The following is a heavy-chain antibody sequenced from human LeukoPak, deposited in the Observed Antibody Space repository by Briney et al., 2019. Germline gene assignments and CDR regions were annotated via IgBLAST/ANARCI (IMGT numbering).Heavy chain of an antibody. J-gene: IGHJ4*02. CDR3: AKDKRVVDLAY. CDR2: IRYDGSNK. V-gene: IGHV3-30*02. CDR1: GFTFSSYS. D-gene: IGHD3-3*01. Sequence: GGSLRLSCAASGFTFSSYSMNWVRQAPGKGLEWVAFIRYDGSNKYYADSVKGRFTISRDNSKNTLYLQMNSLRAEDTAVYYCAKDKRVVDLAYWGQGTLVTVSS.